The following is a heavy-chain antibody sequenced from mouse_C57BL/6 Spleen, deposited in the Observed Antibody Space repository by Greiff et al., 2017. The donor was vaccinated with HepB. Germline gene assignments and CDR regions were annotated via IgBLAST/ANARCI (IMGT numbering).Heavy chain of an antibody. CDR2: IYPGDGDT. CDR3: VRSGGSSSPYFDY. J-gene: IGHJ2*01. V-gene: IGHV1-80*01. CDR1: GYAFSSYW. Sequence: QVQLQQSGAELVKPGASVKISCKASGYAFSSYWMNWVKQRPGKGLEWIGQIYPGDGDTNYNGKFKGKATLTADKSSSTAYMQLSSLTSEDSAVYFCVRSGGSSSPYFDYWGQGTTLTVSS. D-gene: IGHD1-1*01.